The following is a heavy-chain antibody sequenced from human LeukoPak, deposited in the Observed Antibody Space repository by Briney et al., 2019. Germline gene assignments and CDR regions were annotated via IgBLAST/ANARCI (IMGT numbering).Heavy chain of an antibody. J-gene: IGHJ4*02. CDR2: INHSGST. CDR1: GGSFSGYY. CDR3: ARASSSY. D-gene: IGHD6-13*01. Sequence: SETLCLTCAVYGGSFSGYYWSWIRQPPGKGLEWIGEINHSGSTNYNPSLKSRVTISVDTSKNQFSLKLSSVTAADTAVYYCARASSSYWGQGTLVTVSS. V-gene: IGHV4-34*01.